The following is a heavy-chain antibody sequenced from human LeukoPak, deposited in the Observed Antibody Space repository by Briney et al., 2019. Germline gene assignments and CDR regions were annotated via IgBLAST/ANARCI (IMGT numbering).Heavy chain of an antibody. CDR2: ISGGSSTM. V-gene: IGHV3-48*01. J-gene: IGHJ6*03. Sequence: GGSLRLSCAASGFTFSDYSMNWVRQAPGKGLGWVSYISGGSSTMYYADSVKGRFTISRDNAKNSLYLQMNSLRAEDTAVYYCARDRGQTGYYWSYYYYMDVWGIGTTVTVSS. CDR3: ARDRGQTGYYWSYYYYMDV. D-gene: IGHD3-9*01. CDR1: GFTFSDYS.